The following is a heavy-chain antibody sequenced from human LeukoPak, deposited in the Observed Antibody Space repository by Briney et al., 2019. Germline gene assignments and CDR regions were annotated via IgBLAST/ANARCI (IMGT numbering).Heavy chain of an antibody. J-gene: IGHJ4*02. Sequence: GRSLRLSCAASGFTFDDYAMHWVRQAPGKGLEWISGISWNSGSIGYADSVKGRFTISRDNAKNSLYLQMNSLRAEDTALYYCAKDLSSRVAGTGFDYWGQGTLVTVSS. D-gene: IGHD6-19*01. V-gene: IGHV3-9*01. CDR3: AKDLSSRVAGTGFDY. CDR1: GFTFDDYA. CDR2: ISWNSGSI.